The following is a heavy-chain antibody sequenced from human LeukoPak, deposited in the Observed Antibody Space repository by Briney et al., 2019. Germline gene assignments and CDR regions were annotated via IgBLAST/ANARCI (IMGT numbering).Heavy chain of an antibody. CDR2: IYTSGST. J-gene: IGHJ4*02. CDR1: GGSISSGSYY. Sequence: SQTLSLTCTVSGGSISSGSYYWSWIRQPAGKGLEWIGRIYTSGSTNYNPSLKSRVTISVDTSKNQFSLKLSSVTAADTAVYYCARKLGYYYDSTFDYWGQGTLVTVSS. V-gene: IGHV4-61*02. CDR3: ARKLGYYYDSTFDY. D-gene: IGHD3-22*01.